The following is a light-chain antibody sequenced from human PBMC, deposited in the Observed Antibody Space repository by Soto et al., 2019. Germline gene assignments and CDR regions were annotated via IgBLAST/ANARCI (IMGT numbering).Light chain of an antibody. CDR2: GNS. Sequence: QTVVTQPPSVSGAPGQRVTISCTGSSSNIGAGYDVHWYQQLPGTAPKLLIYGNSNRHSGVPDRFSGSKAGTSASLAITGLQAEDEADYYCQSYDSSLSGVGGEFGGGTQLTVL. V-gene: IGLV1-40*01. CDR1: SSNIGAGYD. CDR3: QSYDSSLSGVGGE. J-gene: IGLJ2*01.